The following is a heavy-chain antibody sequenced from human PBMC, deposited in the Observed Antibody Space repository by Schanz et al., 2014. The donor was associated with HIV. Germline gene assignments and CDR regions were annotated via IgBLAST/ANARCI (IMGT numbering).Heavy chain of an antibody. V-gene: IGHV4-31*03. CDR2: MYYSGST. CDR1: GGSISSGGHY. D-gene: IGHD6-13*01. CDR3: ARGRRSSSWSPATSHFDY. J-gene: IGHJ4*02. Sequence: QVQLKQWGAGLLKPSETLSLTCTVAGGSISSGGHYWSWIRQHPAKGLEWIGYMYYSGSTYYNPSLQSRVTISVDTSKTQFSLMLSSVTAADTAVYFCARGRRSSSWSPATSHFDYWGQGTLVTVSS.